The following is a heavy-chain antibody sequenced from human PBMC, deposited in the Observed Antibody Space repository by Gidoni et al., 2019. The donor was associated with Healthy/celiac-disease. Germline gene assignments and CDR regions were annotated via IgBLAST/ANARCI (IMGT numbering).Heavy chain of an antibody. D-gene: IGHD1-26*01. CDR2: INHSGGT. Sequence: QVQLQESGPGLVRPSGTLSLTCAVSGASISSNYWWTWVRQTPGKGLEWIGEINHSGGTKYNPSLTSRVTISVDRSKNQFSLKLKSVTAADTAVYFCAKDISALLGLDCWGQGALVTVSS. CDR1: GASISSNYW. CDR3: AKDISALLGLDC. V-gene: IGHV4-4*02. J-gene: IGHJ4*02.